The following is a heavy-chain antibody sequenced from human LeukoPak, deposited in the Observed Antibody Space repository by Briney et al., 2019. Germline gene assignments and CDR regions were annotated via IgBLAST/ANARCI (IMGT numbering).Heavy chain of an antibody. Sequence: SVKVSCKASGGTFSSYAISWVREAPGQGLEWMGGIIPIFGTANYAQKFQGRVTITTDESTSTAYMELSSLRSEDTAVYYCAGSLKLGAQGYYYYYMDVWGKGTTVTVSS. CDR1: GGTFSSYA. CDR3: AGSLKLGAQGYYYYYMDV. CDR2: IIPIFGTA. V-gene: IGHV1-69*05. D-gene: IGHD1-26*01. J-gene: IGHJ6*03.